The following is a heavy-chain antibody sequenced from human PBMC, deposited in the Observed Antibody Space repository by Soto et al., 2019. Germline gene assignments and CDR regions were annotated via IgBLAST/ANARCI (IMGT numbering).Heavy chain of an antibody. J-gene: IGHJ4*02. CDR1: GDSVSSNSAT. CDR3: VRQLSGSYYIFDY. CDR2: TYYRSKWYY. Sequence: SQTLSLTCAMSGDSVSSNSATWNWIRQSPSRGLEWLGRTYYRSKWYYDYAVSVKSRVSIDPDTAKNQLSLQLKSVTPEDTAVYSCVRQLSGSYYIFDYWCQATSVTVS. D-gene: IGHD3-10*01. V-gene: IGHV6-1*01.